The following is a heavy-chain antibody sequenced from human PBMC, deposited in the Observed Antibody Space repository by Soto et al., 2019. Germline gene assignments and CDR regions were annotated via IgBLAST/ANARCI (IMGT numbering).Heavy chain of an antibody. Sequence: SETLSLTCTVSGGSISSSNYHWGWIRQPPGKGLEWIATIYYSGGAYYNPSLKSRVTISVDTSKNQFSLKLSSVTAADTAVYYCARRLGYCTSTSCSFWFDPWGQGTLVTVSS. D-gene: IGHD2-2*01. CDR1: GGSISSSNYH. J-gene: IGHJ5*02. CDR2: IYYSGGA. CDR3: ARRLGYCTSTSCSFWFDP. V-gene: IGHV4-39*01.